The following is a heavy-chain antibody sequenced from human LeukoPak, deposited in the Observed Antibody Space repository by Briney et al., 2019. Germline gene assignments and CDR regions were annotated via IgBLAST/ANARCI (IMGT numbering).Heavy chain of an antibody. CDR2: IIPIFGTA. CDR1: GGTFSSYA. CDR3: ARVPVTTRNYYYYMDV. J-gene: IGHJ6*03. Sequence: GASVKVSCKASGGTFSSYAISWVRQAPGQGLEWMGGIIPIFGTANYAQKFQGRVTITADESTSTAYMELSSLRSEDTAVYYCARVPVTTRNYYYYMDVWGKGTTVTISS. D-gene: IGHD4-17*01. V-gene: IGHV1-69*13.